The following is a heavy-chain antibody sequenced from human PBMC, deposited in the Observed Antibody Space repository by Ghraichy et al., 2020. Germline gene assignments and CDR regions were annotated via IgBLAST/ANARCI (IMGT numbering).Heavy chain of an antibody. D-gene: IGHD3-9*01. Sequence: GGSLRLSCAASGFTFSSYSMNWVRQAPGKGLEWVSSISSSSSYIYYADSVKGRFTISRDNAKNSLYLQMNSLRAEDTAVYYCARDDILTDYYYYYGMDVWGQGTTVTVSS. CDR3: ARDDILTDYYYYYGMDV. CDR2: ISSSSSYI. V-gene: IGHV3-21*01. CDR1: GFTFSSYS. J-gene: IGHJ6*02.